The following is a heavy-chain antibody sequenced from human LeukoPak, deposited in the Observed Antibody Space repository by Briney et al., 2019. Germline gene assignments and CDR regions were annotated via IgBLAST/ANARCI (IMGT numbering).Heavy chain of an antibody. J-gene: IGHJ4*02. V-gene: IGHV3-49*04. CDR1: GFTFGDYA. Sequence: TGGSLRLSCTASGFTFGDYAMSWVRQAPGKGLEWVGFIRSKAYGGTTEYAASVKGRFTISRDDSKSIAYLQMNSLKTEDTAVYYCTALGIAAAGTDYWGQGTLVTVSS. CDR3: TALGIAAAGTDY. D-gene: IGHD6-13*01. CDR2: IRSKAYGGTT.